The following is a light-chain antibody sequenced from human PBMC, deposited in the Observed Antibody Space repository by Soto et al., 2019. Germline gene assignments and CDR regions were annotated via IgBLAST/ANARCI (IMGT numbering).Light chain of an antibody. V-gene: IGKV1-17*01. CDR2: VAS. CDR1: QGIAND. J-gene: IGKJ1*01. Sequence: DIQMTQSPSSLSASVGDRVTITCRASQGIANDLGWYQHKPGKAPKRLIYVASNLQSGGPSRFSGSGSGTEFALTISSLQPEDVATYYCLQHNSYPWTFGQGTKVEIK. CDR3: LQHNSYPWT.